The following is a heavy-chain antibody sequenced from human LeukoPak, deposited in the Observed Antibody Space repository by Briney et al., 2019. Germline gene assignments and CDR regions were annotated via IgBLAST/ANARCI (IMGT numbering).Heavy chain of an antibody. CDR3: ARLFGYFDWFDY. V-gene: IGHV4-39*01. D-gene: IGHD3-9*01. Sequence: PSETLSPTCTVSGGSLSSSSYYWRWIRQPPGKGLEWIGSIYYSGSTYYNPSLKSRVTISVDTSKDQFSLKLSSVTAADTAVYCCARLFGYFDWFDYWGQGTLVTVSS. CDR2: IYYSGST. J-gene: IGHJ4*02. CDR1: GGSLSSSSYY.